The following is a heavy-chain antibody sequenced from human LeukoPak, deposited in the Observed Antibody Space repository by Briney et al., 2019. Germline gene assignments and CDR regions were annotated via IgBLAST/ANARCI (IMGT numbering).Heavy chain of an antibody. J-gene: IGHJ3*02. CDR3: ARWWLVFSAFDI. CDR1: GGSISSSSYY. CDR2: IYYSGST. V-gene: IGHV4-39*01. D-gene: IGHD6-19*01. Sequence: SETLSLTCTVSGGSISSSSYYWGWIRQPPGKGLEWIGSIYYSGSTYYNPSLKSRVTISVDTSKNQFSLKLSSVTAADTAVYYCARWWLVFSAFDIWGQGTTVTVSS.